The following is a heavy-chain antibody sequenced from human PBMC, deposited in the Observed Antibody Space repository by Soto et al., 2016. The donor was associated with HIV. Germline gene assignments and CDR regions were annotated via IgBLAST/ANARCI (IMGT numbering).Heavy chain of an antibody. D-gene: IGHD6-13*01. Sequence: QVQLVQSGTEVKKPGASVKVSCKASGYTFTGYYMHWVRQATGQGLEWMGWMNPNSGNTGYAQKFQGRVTITRNTSISTAYMELSSLRSEDTAVYYCARGVGSSWYGDAFDIWAKGQWSPSLQ. CDR3: ARGVGSSWYGDAFDI. V-gene: IGHV1-8*03. CDR1: GYTFTGYY. J-gene: IGHJ3*02. CDR2: MNPNSGNT.